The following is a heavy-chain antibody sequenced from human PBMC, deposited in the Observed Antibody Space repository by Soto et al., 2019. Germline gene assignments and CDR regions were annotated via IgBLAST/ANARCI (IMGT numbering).Heavy chain of an antibody. CDR3: ARDSSIAAREDYGMDV. CDR2: ISSSSSYI. D-gene: IGHD6-6*01. V-gene: IGHV3-21*01. J-gene: IGHJ6*02. CDR1: GFTFSSYS. Sequence: EVQLVESGGGLVKPGGSLRLSCAASGFTFSSYSMNWVRQAPGKGLEWVSSISSSSSYIYYADSVKGRFTISRDNAKNSLYLQMNSLRAEETAVYYCARDSSIAAREDYGMDVWGQGTTVTVSS.